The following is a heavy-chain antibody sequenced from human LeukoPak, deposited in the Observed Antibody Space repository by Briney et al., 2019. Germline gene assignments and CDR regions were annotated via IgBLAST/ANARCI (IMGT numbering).Heavy chain of an antibody. V-gene: IGHV4-34*01. Sequence: ASETLCLTCAVYGESLSVYYWSWIRHPPGKGREWVGEINHSGSTNYNPSLKSRVTISVDTSKNQFSLKLSSVTAADTAVYYCARGYTSGYHFDYWGQGTLVTVSS. CDR2: INHSGST. CDR3: ARGYTSGYHFDY. D-gene: IGHD3-3*01. CDR1: GESLSVYY. J-gene: IGHJ4*02.